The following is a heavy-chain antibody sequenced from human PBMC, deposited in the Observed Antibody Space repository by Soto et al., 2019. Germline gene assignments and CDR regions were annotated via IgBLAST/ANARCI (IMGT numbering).Heavy chain of an antibody. CDR1: GFTFSSYW. D-gene: IGHD4-17*01. Sequence: TGGSLRLSCAASGFTFSSYWMSWVRQAPGKGLEWVANIKQDGSEKYYVDSVKGRFTISRDNAKNSLYLQMNSLRAEDTAVYYCARVQDYGDYVIDFDYWGQGTLVTVSS. V-gene: IGHV3-7*01. CDR3: ARVQDYGDYVIDFDY. J-gene: IGHJ4*02. CDR2: IKQDGSEK.